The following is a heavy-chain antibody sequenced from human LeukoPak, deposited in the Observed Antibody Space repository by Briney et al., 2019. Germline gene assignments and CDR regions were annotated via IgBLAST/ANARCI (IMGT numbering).Heavy chain of an antibody. CDR2: ISNSGST. V-gene: IGHV4-59*08. CDR1: GGAISRDY. D-gene: IGHD2-15*01. J-gene: IGHJ3*02. CDR3: ARLGLPNAFDI. Sequence: KPSETLSLTRAVSGGAISRDYWGCICQPPGKGLECIGYISNSGSTNYNPSLKGRVTISADTSKNQFSLKLSSVTAADTAVYFCARLGLPNAFDIWGQGTMVTVS.